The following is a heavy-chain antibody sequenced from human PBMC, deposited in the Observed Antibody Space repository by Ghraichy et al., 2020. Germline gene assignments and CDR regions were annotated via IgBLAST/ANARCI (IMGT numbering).Heavy chain of an antibody. J-gene: IGHJ4*02. CDR3: ARDMETTFDH. CDR1: NGSIDNYY. V-gene: IGHV4-59*01. CDR2: NYHTGSV. Sequence: SETLSLTCTVSNGSIDNYYWTWIRQAPGKGLEWIGHNYHTGSVNYHPSLRGRVTISVDKSKNEFSPKLTSVTSADTAVYYCARDMETTFDHWGQGILVTVSS. D-gene: IGHD1-14*01.